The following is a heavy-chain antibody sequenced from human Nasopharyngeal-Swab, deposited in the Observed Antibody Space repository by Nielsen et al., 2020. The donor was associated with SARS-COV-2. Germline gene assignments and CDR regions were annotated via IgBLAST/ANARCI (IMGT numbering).Heavy chain of an antibody. CDR2: IYYSGST. D-gene: IGHD6-19*01. Sequence: SETLSLTCTVSGGSISSYCWSWIRQPPGKGLEWIGHIYYSGSTNYNPSLKSRVTISVDTSKNQFSLKLSSVTAADTAVYYCARRAGSGWYGYWGQGTLVTVSS. V-gene: IGHV4-59*01. J-gene: IGHJ4*02. CDR3: ARRAGSGWYGY. CDR1: GGSISSYC.